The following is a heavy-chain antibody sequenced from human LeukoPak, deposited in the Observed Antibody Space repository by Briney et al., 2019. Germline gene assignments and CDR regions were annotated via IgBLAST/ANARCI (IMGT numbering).Heavy chain of an antibody. J-gene: IGHJ4*02. Sequence: SETLSLTCTVSGGSISSYYWSWIRQPPGKGLEWIGYIYYSGSTNYNPSLKSRVTISVDTSKNQFSLKLSSVTAADTAVYYCARDSGSGWYRAFGYWGQGTLVTVSS. V-gene: IGHV4-59*12. CDR2: IYYSGST. D-gene: IGHD6-19*01. CDR1: GGSISSYY. CDR3: ARDSGSGWYRAFGY.